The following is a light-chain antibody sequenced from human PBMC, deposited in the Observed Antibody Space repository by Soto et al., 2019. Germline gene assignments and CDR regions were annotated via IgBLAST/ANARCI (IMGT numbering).Light chain of an antibody. J-gene: IGLJ1*01. CDR3: AAWDDSLSGHFV. Sequence: QSGLTQPPAASGTPGERVTISCSGSSSNIGTNTVSWYQHLPGTAPKLLIYNNNQRPSGVPDRFSGSKSGTSASLAISGLQSEDEADYYCAAWDDSLSGHFVFGTGTKVTVL. CDR1: SSNIGTNT. V-gene: IGLV1-44*01. CDR2: NNN.